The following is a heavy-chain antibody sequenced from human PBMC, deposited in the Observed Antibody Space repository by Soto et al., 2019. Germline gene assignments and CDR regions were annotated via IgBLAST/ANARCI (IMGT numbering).Heavy chain of an antibody. CDR3: ARDNNRITIFGGPGWVDP. Sequence: ASVKVSCKASGYTFTGYYMHWVRQAPGQGLEWMGWINPNSGGTNYAQKFQGRVTMTRDTSISTAYMELSRLRSDDTAVYYCARDNNRITIFGGPGWVDPWGQGXLVTVSS. CDR1: GYTFTGYY. V-gene: IGHV1-2*02. D-gene: IGHD3-3*01. J-gene: IGHJ5*02. CDR2: INPNSGGT.